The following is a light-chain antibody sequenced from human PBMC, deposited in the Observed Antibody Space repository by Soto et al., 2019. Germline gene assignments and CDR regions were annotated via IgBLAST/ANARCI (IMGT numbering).Light chain of an antibody. CDR2: AAS. CDR1: QSISSD. J-gene: IGKJ2*01. Sequence: DIQMTQSPSSLSASVGDRVTTTCRASQSISSDLNFYQQKPGKAPKLLIYAASNLQSGVPSRFSGSGSGTDFTLTISSLQPEYFATYYCQQSYSIPVTFGQGTKLEIK. V-gene: IGKV1-39*01. CDR3: QQSYSIPVT.